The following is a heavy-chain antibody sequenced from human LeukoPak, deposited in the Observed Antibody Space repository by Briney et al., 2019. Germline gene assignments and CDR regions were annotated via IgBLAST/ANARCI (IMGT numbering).Heavy chain of an antibody. CDR2: ISGSGGST. J-gene: IGHJ4*02. D-gene: IGHD6-13*01. CDR1: GFSFSTYA. V-gene: IGHV3-23*01. Sequence: PGGSLRLSCTASGFSFSTYAMNWVRQAPGKGLEWVSGISGSGGSTYYADSVKGRFTISRDNSKNTLYLQMNSLRAEDTAVYYCATSTGYSSSWQTPNDYWGQGTLVTVSS. CDR3: ATSTGYSSSWQTPNDY.